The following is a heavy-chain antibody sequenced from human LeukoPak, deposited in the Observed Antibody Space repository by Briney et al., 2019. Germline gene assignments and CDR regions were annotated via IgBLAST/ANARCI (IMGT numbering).Heavy chain of an antibody. CDR1: GTTFSRFW. CDR3: RIGHYGSN. Sequence: GGSLRLSCAVSGTTFSRFWMSRVRQAPGKGLEWVANIKGDGSEKNYVDSVRGRFTISRDNAKNSVFLQMNSLRAEDTAVYYCRIGHYGSNWGQGTLVTVSS. D-gene: IGHD2/OR15-2a*01. CDR2: IKGDGSEK. V-gene: IGHV3-7*01. J-gene: IGHJ4*02.